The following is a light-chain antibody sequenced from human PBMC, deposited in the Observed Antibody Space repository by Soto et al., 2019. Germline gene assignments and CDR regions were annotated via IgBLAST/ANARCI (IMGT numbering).Light chain of an antibody. CDR2: YDD. CDR1: NSNVGNNG. Sequence: QSVLTQPPSVSEAPRQRVTISCSGSNSNVGNNGVNWYQQLPGKAPKLLIYYDDLLPSGVSDRFSGSKSATSASLAISGLQSEDEADYYCAAWDDSLNIYVLGTGTKVTVL. V-gene: IGLV1-36*01. J-gene: IGLJ1*01. CDR3: AAWDDSLNIYV.